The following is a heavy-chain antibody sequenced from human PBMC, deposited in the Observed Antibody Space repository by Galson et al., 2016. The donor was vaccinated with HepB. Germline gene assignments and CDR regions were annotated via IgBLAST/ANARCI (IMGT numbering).Heavy chain of an antibody. V-gene: IGHV3-7*03. CDR3: ARGANRGRPFDY. CDR2: VKRDGSER. J-gene: IGHJ4*02. Sequence: SLRLSCAASGFTFSSYWMSWVRQAPGKGLEWVANVKRDGSERYYVDSVKGRFTISRDNAKNSLFLQMNSLRVEDTAVYYCARGANRGRPFDYWGQGILVTVSS. CDR1: GFTFSSYW. D-gene: IGHD3-10*01.